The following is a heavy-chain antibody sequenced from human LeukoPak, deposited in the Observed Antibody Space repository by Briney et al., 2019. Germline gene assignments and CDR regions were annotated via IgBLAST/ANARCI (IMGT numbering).Heavy chain of an antibody. CDR3: ARGTTQSFWSGYYAPDAFDI. Sequence: GGSLRLSCAASGFTFSSYSMNWVRQAPGKGLEWVSSISSSSSYIYYADSVKGRFTISRDNAKNPLYLQMNSLRAEDTAVYYCARGTTQSFWSGYYAPDAFDIWGQGTMVTVSS. J-gene: IGHJ3*02. D-gene: IGHD3-3*01. CDR1: GFTFSSYS. V-gene: IGHV3-21*01. CDR2: ISSSSSYI.